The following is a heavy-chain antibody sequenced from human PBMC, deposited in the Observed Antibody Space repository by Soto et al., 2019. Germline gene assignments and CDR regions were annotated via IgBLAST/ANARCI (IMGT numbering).Heavy chain of an antibody. CDR3: VHSSGYYSFDY. CDR2: INAGNGNT. Sequence: ASVKVSCKASGYTFTSYTMHWVRQAPGQRLEWMGWINAGNGNTKYSQKFQGRVTITRDTSASTAYMELSSLRSEDTAVYYCVHSSGYYSFDYWGQGTLVTVSS. J-gene: IGHJ4*02. CDR1: GYTFTSYT. D-gene: IGHD3-22*01. V-gene: IGHV1-3*01.